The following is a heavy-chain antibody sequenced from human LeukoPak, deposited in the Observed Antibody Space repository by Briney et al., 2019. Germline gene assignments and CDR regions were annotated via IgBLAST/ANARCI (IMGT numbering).Heavy chain of an antibody. D-gene: IGHD1-14*01. J-gene: IGHJ6*03. V-gene: IGHV3-48*03. CDR3: ARDDHRYFYYVDV. CDR2: ISSSAGTI. CDR1: GFSFSDYE. Sequence: PGGSLRLSCAASGFSFSDYEMNWVRQAPGKGLEWVSYISSSAGTIFYADSVKGRFTISRDNAKNSLYLQMNSLRAEDTAVYYCARDDHRYFYYVDVWGKGTTVTVSS.